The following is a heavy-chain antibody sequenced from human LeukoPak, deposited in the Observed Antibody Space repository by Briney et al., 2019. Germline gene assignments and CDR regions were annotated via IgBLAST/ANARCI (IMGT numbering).Heavy chain of an antibody. CDR2: ISSSGSTI. V-gene: IGHV3-48*03. CDR1: GFTFSSYE. J-gene: IGHJ6*03. CDR3: ATCRGTYYYYYMDV. D-gene: IGHD3-16*01. Sequence: PGGSLRLSCAASGFTFSSYEMNWVRQAPGKGLEWVSYISSSGSTIYYADSVKGRFTISRDNAKNSLYLQMNSLRAEDTAVYFCATCRGTYYYYYMDVWGKGTTVTISS.